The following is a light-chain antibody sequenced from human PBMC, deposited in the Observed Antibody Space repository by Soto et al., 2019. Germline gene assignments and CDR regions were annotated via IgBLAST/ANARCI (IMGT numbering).Light chain of an antibody. CDR3: NSKRSTSDIVA. CDR2: EVS. Sequence: QSALTQPASVSGSPGQSIAISCTGTSSDVGGYNFVSWYQQHPGKAPKLIIYEVSNRPSGVSDRFSGSKSGNTASLTISGLQAEDEADYYCNSKRSTSDIVAFGGGTKLTVL. V-gene: IGLV2-14*01. J-gene: IGLJ2*01. CDR1: SSDVGGYNF.